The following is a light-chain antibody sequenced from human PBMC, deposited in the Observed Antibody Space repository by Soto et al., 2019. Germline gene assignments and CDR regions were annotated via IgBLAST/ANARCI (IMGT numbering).Light chain of an antibody. J-gene: IGKJ4*01. CDR2: GAS. Sequence: DIQMTQSPSTLSASVGDRVTITCRASQSVTSRLAWYQQKPGKAPKLLIYGASTLESGVPSRFSGSGSGTEFTLTISRLQPDDFAAYYCQQYNSYSLTFGGGTTVEIK. CDR3: QQYNSYSLT. CDR1: QSVTSR. V-gene: IGKV1-5*01.